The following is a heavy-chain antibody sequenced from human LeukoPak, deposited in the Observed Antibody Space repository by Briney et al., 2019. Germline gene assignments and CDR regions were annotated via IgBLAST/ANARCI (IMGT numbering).Heavy chain of an antibody. J-gene: IGHJ4*02. CDR2: IPYDGSNK. V-gene: IGHV3-30*03. CDR3: ARGSGWYRYGIDY. Sequence: PGGSLRLSCAASGFTFSSYGMHWVRQAPGKGLEWVAVIPYDGSNKYYADSVKGRFTISRDNSKNTLYLQMNSLRAEDTAVYYCARGSGWYRYGIDYWGQGTLVTVSS. D-gene: IGHD6-19*01. CDR1: GFTFSSYG.